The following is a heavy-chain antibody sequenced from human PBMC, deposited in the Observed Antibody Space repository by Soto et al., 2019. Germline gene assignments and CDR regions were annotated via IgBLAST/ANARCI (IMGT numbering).Heavy chain of an antibody. V-gene: IGHV3-21*06. CDR2: ISGIRDYI. D-gene: IGHD3-10*01. Sequence: GGSLRLSCAASGFTFSYYPLHWVRRSPGKGLEWVSSISGIRDYIRYADSVKGRFTISRDNAKTSLYLQMNSLTAEDTAVYYCAREGVHNYTEYYFDYWGQGTLVTVSS. CDR1: GFTFSYYP. J-gene: IGHJ4*02. CDR3: AREGVHNYTEYYFDY.